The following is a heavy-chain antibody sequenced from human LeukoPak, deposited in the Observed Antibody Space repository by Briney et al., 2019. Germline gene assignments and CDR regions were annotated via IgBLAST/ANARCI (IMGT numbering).Heavy chain of an antibody. V-gene: IGHV4-34*01. J-gene: IGHJ4*02. D-gene: IGHD3-16*02. CDR2: INHSGST. CDR3: ARGGLGYVWGSYRPNYYFDY. CDR1: GGSFSGYY. Sequence: SETLSLTCAVNGGSFSGYYWSWIRQPPGKGLEWIGEINHSGSTNYNPSLKSRVTISVDTSKNQFSLKLSSVTAADTAVYYCARGGLGYVWGSYRPNYYFDYWGQGTLVTVSS.